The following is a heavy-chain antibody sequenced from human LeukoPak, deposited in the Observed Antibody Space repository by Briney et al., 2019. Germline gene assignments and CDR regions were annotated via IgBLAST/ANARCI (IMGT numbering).Heavy chain of an antibody. V-gene: IGHV4-34*01. CDR3: ARGVVVGATKSFGY. D-gene: IGHD1-26*01. CDR2: INHSGST. Sequence: SETLSLTCAVYGGSFSGYYWSWIRQPPGKGLEWIGEINHSGSTNYNPSLKSRVTISVDTSKNQFFLKLSSVTAADTAVYYCARGVVVGATKSFGYWGQGTLVTVSS. CDR1: GGSFSGYY. J-gene: IGHJ4*02.